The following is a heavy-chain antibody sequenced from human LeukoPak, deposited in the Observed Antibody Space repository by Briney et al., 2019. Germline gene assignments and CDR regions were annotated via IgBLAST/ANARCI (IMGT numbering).Heavy chain of an antibody. Sequence: PSETLSLTCTVSGGSISSYYWSWIRQPPGKGLEWIGYIYYSGSTNYNPSLKSRVTISVDTSKNQFSLTLSSVTAADTAVYYCARGGGSSAYWGQGTLVTVSS. CDR1: GGSISSYY. CDR2: IYYSGST. CDR3: ARGGGSSAY. D-gene: IGHD2-15*01. J-gene: IGHJ4*02. V-gene: IGHV4-59*08.